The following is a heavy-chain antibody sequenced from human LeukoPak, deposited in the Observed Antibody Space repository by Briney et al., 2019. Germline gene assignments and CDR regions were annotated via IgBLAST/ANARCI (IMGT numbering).Heavy chain of an antibody. Sequence: ASVKVCCKASGYTFTSYGISWVRQAPGQGLEWMGWISAYNGNTNYAQKLQGRVTMTTDTSTSTAYMELRSLRSDDTAVYYCARAYAYSFWGGYDPSGYYYYMDVWGKGTTVTVSS. CDR2: ISAYNGNT. V-gene: IGHV1-18*01. CDR3: ARAYAYSFWGGYDPSGYYYYMDV. D-gene: IGHD3-3*01. CDR1: GYTFTSYG. J-gene: IGHJ6*03.